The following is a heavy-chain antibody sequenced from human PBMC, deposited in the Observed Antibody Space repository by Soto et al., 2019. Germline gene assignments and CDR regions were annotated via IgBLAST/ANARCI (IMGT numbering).Heavy chain of an antibody. Sequence: EVRLEEAGGGFVQPGGSLRVSCSGSGFIFSSFWMHWVRQGPGKGLAWVSRINGDGASLAYADSVKGRFSISRDNVKNTLHLQMNSLGADDTAVYFCAREGSLGLDVWGRGTTVTVSS. CDR1: GFIFSSFW. D-gene: IGHD3-10*01. CDR3: AREGSLGLDV. J-gene: IGHJ6*02. CDR2: INGDGASL. V-gene: IGHV3-74*03.